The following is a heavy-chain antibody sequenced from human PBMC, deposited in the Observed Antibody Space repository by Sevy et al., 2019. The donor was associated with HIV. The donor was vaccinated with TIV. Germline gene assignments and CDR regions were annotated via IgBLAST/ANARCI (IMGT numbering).Heavy chain of an antibody. V-gene: IGHV4-59*01. D-gene: IGHD1-1*01. CDR2: VYFTGNT. CDR3: ARDSATARRVLDY. CDR1: GDSISSYF. Sequence: SETLSLTCSVSGDSISSYFWTWVRQPPGKGLEWIGNVYFTGNTDYNPSLKSRVTLSLDTSKSQFSLTLKPVTAADAAIALCARDSATARRVLDYWGQGTLVTVSS. J-gene: IGHJ4*02.